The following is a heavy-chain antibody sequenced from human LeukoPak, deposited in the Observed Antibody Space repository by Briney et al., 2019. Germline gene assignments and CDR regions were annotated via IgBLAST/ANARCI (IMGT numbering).Heavy chain of an antibody. J-gene: IGHJ4*02. V-gene: IGHV3-30*02. CDR3: AKAPKRGSWYFDY. CDR1: GFTFSSSG. Sequence: GGSLRLSCAASGFTFSSSGMNWVRQSPGKGLEWVAFIRSDGTNKYYADSVKGRFSISRDNSKNTLYLQMNTLRSEDTAVYYCAKAPKRGSWYFDYWGQGTLVTVSS. CDR2: IRSDGTNK. D-gene: IGHD6-13*01.